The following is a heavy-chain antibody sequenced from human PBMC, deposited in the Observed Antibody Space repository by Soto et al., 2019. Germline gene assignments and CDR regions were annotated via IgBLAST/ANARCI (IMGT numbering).Heavy chain of an antibody. J-gene: IGHJ6*02. CDR2: IYHNGIT. Sequence: PSETLSLTCTVSGGSISTYYWSWIRQPPGKGLEWIGYIYHNGITNYNPSLKSRVTISVDTSKNQFSVKLRSVTAADTAVYYCASLYGSGSYSYYYYGMDVWGQGTTVTVSS. CDR1: GGSISTYY. CDR3: ASLYGSGSYSYYYYGMDV. V-gene: IGHV4-59*12. D-gene: IGHD3-10*01.